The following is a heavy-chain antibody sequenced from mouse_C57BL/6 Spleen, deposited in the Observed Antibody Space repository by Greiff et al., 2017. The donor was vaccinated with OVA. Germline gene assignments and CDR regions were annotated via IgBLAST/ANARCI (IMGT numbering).Heavy chain of an antibody. Sequence: VQLQQPGAELVKPGASVTLSCKASGYTFTSYWMHWVKQRPGQGLEWIGMIHPNSGSTNYNEKFKSKATLTVDKSSSTAYMQLLSLTSEDTAVYYGARRGIYYGNGGYYFDYWGQGTTLTVSS. CDR3: ARRGIYYGNGGYYFDY. J-gene: IGHJ2*01. V-gene: IGHV1-64*01. CDR1: GYTFTSYW. CDR2: IHPNSGST. D-gene: IGHD2-1*01.